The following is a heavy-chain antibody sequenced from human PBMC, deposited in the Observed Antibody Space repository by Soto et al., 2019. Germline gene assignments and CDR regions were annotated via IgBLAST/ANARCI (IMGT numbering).Heavy chain of an antibody. V-gene: IGHV3-7*01. CDR2: IKQDGSEK. CDR3: ARVSVDYYYYDMDV. CDR1: GFTFSSYW. J-gene: IGHJ6*02. Sequence: GGSLRLSCAASGFTFSSYWMSWVRQAPGKGLEWVANIKQDGSEKYYVDSVKGRFTISRDNAKNSLYLQMNSLRAEDTAVYYCARVSVDYYYYDMDVWGQGTTVTVSS.